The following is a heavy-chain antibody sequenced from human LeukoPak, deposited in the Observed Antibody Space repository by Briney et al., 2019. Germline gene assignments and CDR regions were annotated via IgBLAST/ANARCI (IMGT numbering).Heavy chain of an antibody. D-gene: IGHD1-1*01. V-gene: IGHV3-13*01. CDR1: GFTFSDYE. CDR3: ARVAKERVGGVYYFDY. Sequence: GGSVRLSCAASGFTFSDYEMHWVRQTTGKGLEWVSAIGTAGDTYYTGSVKGRFTISRENAKNSLYLQMNSLRAGDTAVYYCARVAKERVGGVYYFDYWGQGTLVTVSS. CDR2: IGTAGDT. J-gene: IGHJ4*02.